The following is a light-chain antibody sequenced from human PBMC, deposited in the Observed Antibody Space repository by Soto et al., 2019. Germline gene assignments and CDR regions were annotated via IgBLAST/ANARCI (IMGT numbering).Light chain of an antibody. CDR1: SGHYTYA. CDR2: LSSDGSH. Sequence: QLVLTQSPSASASLGASVKLTCTLSSGHYTYAIAWHQQQPGKGPRYLMKLSSDGSHTKGDGIPDRFSGSSSGAERYLTISSLQSEDEADYYCQTWGTGIVFGGGTKLTVL. J-gene: IGLJ2*01. V-gene: IGLV4-69*01. CDR3: QTWGTGIV.